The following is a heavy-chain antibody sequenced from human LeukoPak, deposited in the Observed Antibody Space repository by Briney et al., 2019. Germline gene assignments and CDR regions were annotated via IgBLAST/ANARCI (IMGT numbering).Heavy chain of an antibody. J-gene: IGHJ4*02. CDR3: ATAGSSPSLGDFDY. CDR1: GYTLTELS. V-gene: IGHV1-24*01. D-gene: IGHD6-6*01. CDR2: FDPEDGET. Sequence: ASVKVSCKVSGYTLTELSMHWVRQAPGKGLEWMGGFDPEDGETIYAQKFQGRVTMTEDTSTDTAYMELSSLRSEDTAVYYRATAGSSPSLGDFDYWGQGTLVTVSS.